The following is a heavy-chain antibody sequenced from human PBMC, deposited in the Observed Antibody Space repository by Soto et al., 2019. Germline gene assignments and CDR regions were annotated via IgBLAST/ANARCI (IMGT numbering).Heavy chain of an antibody. CDR1: GFTFSDYY. J-gene: IGHJ4*02. Sequence: QVQLVESVGGLVKPGGSLRLSCAASGFTFSDYYMSWIRQAPGKGLEWVSYISSSSSYTNYADSVKGRFTISRDNAKNSLYLQMNSLRAEDTAVYYCARVRWESKSDFDYWGQGTLVTVSS. D-gene: IGHD1-26*01. CDR3: ARVRWESKSDFDY. CDR2: ISSSSSYT. V-gene: IGHV3-11*06.